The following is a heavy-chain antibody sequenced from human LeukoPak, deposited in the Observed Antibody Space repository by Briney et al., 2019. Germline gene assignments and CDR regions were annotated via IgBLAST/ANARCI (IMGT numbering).Heavy chain of an antibody. Sequence: GASVKVSCKASGYTFTGYYMHWVRQAPGQGLEWMGWINPNSGGTNYAQKFQGRVTMTRDTSISTAYMELSRLRSDDTAVYYCARGVGLRYFDPYYFDYWGQGTLVTVSS. CDR2: INPNSGGT. D-gene: IGHD3-9*01. CDR1: GYTFTGYY. J-gene: IGHJ4*02. CDR3: ARGVGLRYFDPYYFDY. V-gene: IGHV1-2*02.